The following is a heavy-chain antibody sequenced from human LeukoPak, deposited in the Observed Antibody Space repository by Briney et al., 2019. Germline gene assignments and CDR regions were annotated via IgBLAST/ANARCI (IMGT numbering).Heavy chain of an antibody. J-gene: IGHJ4*02. CDR1: GGSFSGYY. Sequence: SETLSLTCAVYGGSFSGYYCSWIRQPPGKELEWIGEINHSGSTNYNPSLKSRVTISVDTSKNQFSLKLSSVTAADTAVYYCARGGRSSGWYSVYWGQGTLVTVSS. D-gene: IGHD6-19*01. V-gene: IGHV4-34*01. CDR3: ARGGRSSGWYSVY. CDR2: INHSGST.